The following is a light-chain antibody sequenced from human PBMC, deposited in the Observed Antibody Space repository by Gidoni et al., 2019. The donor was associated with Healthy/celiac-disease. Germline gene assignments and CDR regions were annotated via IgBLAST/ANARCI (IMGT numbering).Light chain of an antibody. CDR1: VLAKKY. J-gene: IGLJ2*01. CDR2: KDS. CDR3: YSAADNNRV. V-gene: IGLV3-27*01. Sequence: SYELTQPSSVSVAPGQTARITCSGDVLAKKYARWFQQKPGQAPVLVIYKDSERPSGLPERFSGSSSGTTVTLTISGAQVEDGADYYCYSAADNNRVFGGGTKLTVL.